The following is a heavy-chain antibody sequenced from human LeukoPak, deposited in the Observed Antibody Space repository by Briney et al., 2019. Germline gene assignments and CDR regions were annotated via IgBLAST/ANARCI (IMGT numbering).Heavy chain of an antibody. CDR1: GYTLSNHA. J-gene: IGHJ6*02. Sequence: ASVKVSCKGSGYTLSNHAFSWVRQAPGQGLEWMGWISADNGNTNHAQKFQGRVSLTTDTSTSTAYMELRSLRSDGTAVYYCARGSVVPAAPVFHYYYYYGMDVWGQGTTVTVSS. D-gene: IGHD2-2*01. V-gene: IGHV1-18*04. CDR2: ISADNGNT. CDR3: ARGSVVPAAPVFHYYYYYGMDV.